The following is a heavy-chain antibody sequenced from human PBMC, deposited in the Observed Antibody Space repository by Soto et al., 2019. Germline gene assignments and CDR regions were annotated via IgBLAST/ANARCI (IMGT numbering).Heavy chain of an antibody. V-gene: IGHV5-51*01. Sequence: PRESLKISCKGSGYSFTTYWIGWVRQMPGKGLEWMGIIHPGDSDTRYSPSFQGQVTISADKSINTAYLQWSSLKASDTGMYYCARAFDYYDSSGHYLRAFDMWGQGTMVTV. CDR2: IHPGDSDT. CDR3: ARAFDYYDSSGHYLRAFDM. J-gene: IGHJ3*02. D-gene: IGHD3-22*01. CDR1: GYSFTTYW.